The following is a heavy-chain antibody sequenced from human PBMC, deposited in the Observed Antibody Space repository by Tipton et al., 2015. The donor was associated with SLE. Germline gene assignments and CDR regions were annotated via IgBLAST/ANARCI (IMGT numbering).Heavy chain of an antibody. CDR1: GGSLSGYY. Sequence: TLSLTCAVYGGSLSGYYWSWIRQPPGKGLEWIGEISQSGSTNYNPSLKSRVTVSIDTSKNQFSLRLRSVTVADTAVNYCARPRGYSRSNWYFDLWGRGTLVTVSS. D-gene: IGHD5-18*01. V-gene: IGHV4-34*01. CDR2: ISQSGST. CDR3: ARPRGYSRSNWYFDL. J-gene: IGHJ2*01.